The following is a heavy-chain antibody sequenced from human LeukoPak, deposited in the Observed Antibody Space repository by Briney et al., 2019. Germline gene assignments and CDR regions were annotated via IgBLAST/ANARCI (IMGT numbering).Heavy chain of an antibody. D-gene: IGHD2-15*01. Sequence: PSETLSLTCAVYGGSFSGYYWSWIRQPPGKRLEWIGEINHSGSTNYNPSLKSRVTISVDTSKNQFSLKLSSVTAADTAVYYCARGPYCSGGSCYHYYYYYYMDVWGKGTTVTISS. CDR2: INHSGST. V-gene: IGHV4-34*01. CDR3: ARGPYCSGGSCYHYYYYYYMDV. J-gene: IGHJ6*03. CDR1: GGSFSGYY.